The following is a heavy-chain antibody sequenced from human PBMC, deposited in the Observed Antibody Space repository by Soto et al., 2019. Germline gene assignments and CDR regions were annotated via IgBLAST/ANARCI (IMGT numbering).Heavy chain of an antibody. D-gene: IGHD3-22*01. CDR2: ISSSSSTI. V-gene: IGHV3-48*02. J-gene: IGHJ3*02. CDR3: ARDYDSSGSDAFDI. CDR1: GFTFSSYS. Sequence: PGGSLRLSCAASGFTFSSYSMNWVRQAPGKGLEWVSYISSSSSTIYYADSVKGRFTISRDNAKTSLYLQLNSLRDEDTAVYYCARDYDSSGSDAFDIWGQGTMVTVSS.